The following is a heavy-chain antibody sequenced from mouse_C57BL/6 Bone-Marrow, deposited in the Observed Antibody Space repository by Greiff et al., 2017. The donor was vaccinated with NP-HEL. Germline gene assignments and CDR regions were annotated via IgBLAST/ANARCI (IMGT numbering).Heavy chain of an antibody. CDR1: GFSFNTYA. Sequence: EVKLMESGGGLVQPKGSLKLSCAASGFSFNTYAMNWVRQAPGKGLEWVARIRSKSNNYATYYADSVKDRFTISRDDSESMLYLQMNNLKTEDTAMYYCVRQCKNGFAYWGQGTLVTVSA. CDR2: IRSKSNNYAT. CDR3: VRQCKNGFAY. J-gene: IGHJ3*01. V-gene: IGHV10-1*01.